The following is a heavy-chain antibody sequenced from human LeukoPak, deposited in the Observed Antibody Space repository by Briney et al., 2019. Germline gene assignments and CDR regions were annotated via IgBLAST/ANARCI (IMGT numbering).Heavy chain of an antibody. V-gene: IGHV3-9*01. CDR2: ITWNSGSI. D-gene: IGHD5-24*01. CDR3: AKSRDGYNYYFDY. J-gene: IGHJ4*02. Sequence: GGSLRLSCAASGFTFNDYAIHWVRQAPGKGLEWVSGITWNSGSIGYADSVKGRFTISRDNAKNSLYLQMNSLRAEDTAFYYCAKSRDGYNYYFDYWGQGTLVIVSS. CDR1: GFTFNDYA.